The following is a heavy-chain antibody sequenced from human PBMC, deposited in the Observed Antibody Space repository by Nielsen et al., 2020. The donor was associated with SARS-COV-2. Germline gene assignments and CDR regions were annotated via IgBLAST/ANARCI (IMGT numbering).Heavy chain of an antibody. V-gene: IGHV7-4-1*02. CDR1: GYTFTIYA. CDR3: ASSYGSGKGGYMDV. CDR2: INTNTGNP. J-gene: IGHJ6*03. Sequence: ASVKVSCKASGYTFTIYAMNWVRQAPGQGLEWMGWINTNTGNPTYAQGFTGRFVFSVDTSISTAYLQISSLKAEDTAVYYCASSYGSGKGGYMDVWGKGTTVIVSS. D-gene: IGHD3-10*01.